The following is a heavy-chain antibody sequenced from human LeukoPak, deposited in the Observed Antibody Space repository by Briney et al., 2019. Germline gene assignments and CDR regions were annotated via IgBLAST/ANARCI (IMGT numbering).Heavy chain of an antibody. CDR1: GFTVSSNY. J-gene: IGHJ4*02. D-gene: IGHD3-22*01. CDR2: ISGSGANT. CDR3: ARRKYDSSGFDY. Sequence: GGSLRLSCAASGFTVSSNYMSWVRQAPGKGLEWVSVISGSGANTYYSDSVKGRFTISRDNSKDTLYLQMNSLRAEDTAIYFCARRKYDSSGFDYWGQETLVTVSS. V-gene: IGHV3-23*01.